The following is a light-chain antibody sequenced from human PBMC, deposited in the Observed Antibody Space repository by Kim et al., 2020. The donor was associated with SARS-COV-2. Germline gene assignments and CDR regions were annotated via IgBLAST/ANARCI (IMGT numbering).Light chain of an antibody. CDR1: SSNIGNNY. Sequence: GQKLAISCSGSSSNIGNNYVSWYQQLPGTAPTLLIYDNNKRPSGIPDRFSGSKSGTSATLGITGLQTGDEADYYCGTWDSSLSAVVFGGGTQLTVL. CDR2: DNN. V-gene: IGLV1-51*01. J-gene: IGLJ2*01. CDR3: GTWDSSLSAVV.